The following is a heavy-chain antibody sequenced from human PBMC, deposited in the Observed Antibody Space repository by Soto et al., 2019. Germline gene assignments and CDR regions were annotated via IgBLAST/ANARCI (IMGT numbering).Heavy chain of an antibody. CDR3: AKVIKGGSFDY. V-gene: IGHV3-9*01. J-gene: IGHJ4*02. Sequence: EVQLVESGGGLVQPCRSLRLSCAASGFTFDDYAMHWVRQAPGKGLEWVSGISWNSGSIGYADTVKGRFTISRDNAKNSLYLQMHSLKADDTALYYCAKVIKGGSFDYWGQGTLVTVSS. D-gene: IGHD2-15*01. CDR2: ISWNSGSI. CDR1: GFTFDDYA.